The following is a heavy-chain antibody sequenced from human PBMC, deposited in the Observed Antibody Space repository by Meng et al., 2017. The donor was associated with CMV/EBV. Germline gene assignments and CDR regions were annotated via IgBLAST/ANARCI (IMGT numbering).Heavy chain of an antibody. CDR2: ISYDGSNK. CDR3: AKDLSTGGSLDY. Sequence: CAASGFTFSSYGMHWVRQAPGKGLEWVALISYDGSNKYYADSVKGRFTISRDNSKNTLYLQMNSLRAEDTAVYYCAKDLSTGGSLDYWGQGTLVTVSS. CDR1: GFTFSSYG. J-gene: IGHJ4*02. D-gene: IGHD3-16*01. V-gene: IGHV3-30*18.